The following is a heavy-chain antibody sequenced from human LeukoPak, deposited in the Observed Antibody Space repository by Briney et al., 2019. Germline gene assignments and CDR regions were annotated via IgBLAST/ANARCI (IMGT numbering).Heavy chain of an antibody. Sequence: SETLSLTCAVYGGPFSGYYWSWIRQSPGKGLEWIGEINHSGSTNYNPSPKSRVTISVDTSKNQFSLKLTSVTAADTAVYYCARPLGQGNEYGMDVWGQGTTVTVSS. J-gene: IGHJ6*02. CDR2: INHSGST. V-gene: IGHV4-34*01. D-gene: IGHD1-1*01. CDR3: ARPLGQGNEYGMDV. CDR1: GGPFSGYY.